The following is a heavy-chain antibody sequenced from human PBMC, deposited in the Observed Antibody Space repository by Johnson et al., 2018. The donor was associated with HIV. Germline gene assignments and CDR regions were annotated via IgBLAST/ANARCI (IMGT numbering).Heavy chain of an antibody. Sequence: QVQLVESGGGVVQPGRSLRLSCAASGFTFSSYAMHWVRQAPGKGLEWVPVISYDGSNKYYADSVKGRFTISRDNAKNSLYLQMNSLRTEDTAMYYCAKAFEPLGGSYLDAFDIWGQGTMVTVSS. CDR2: ISYDGSNK. D-gene: IGHD1-26*01. CDR3: AKAFEPLGGSYLDAFDI. J-gene: IGHJ3*02. CDR1: GFTFSSYA. V-gene: IGHV3-30-3*01.